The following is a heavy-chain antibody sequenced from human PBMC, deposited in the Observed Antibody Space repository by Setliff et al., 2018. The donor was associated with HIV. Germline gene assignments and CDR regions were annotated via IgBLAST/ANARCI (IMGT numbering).Heavy chain of an antibody. J-gene: IGHJ4*02. Sequence: SETLSLTCTSSGDSVSNYYWTWIRQSAGKGLEWIGHINTSGSTKYNPSLKSRLTISVDTSKNQFSLKLRSVTAADTAVYYCARDPPGYGDSNDYWGQGTLVTVSS. D-gene: IGHD4-17*01. CDR3: ARDPPGYGDSNDY. CDR1: GDSVSNYY. V-gene: IGHV4-4*07. CDR2: INTSGST.